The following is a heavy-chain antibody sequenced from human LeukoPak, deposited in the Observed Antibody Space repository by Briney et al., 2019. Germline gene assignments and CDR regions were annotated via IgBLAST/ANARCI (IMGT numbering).Heavy chain of an antibody. CDR3: ARGYLGYDSSGFYFDY. V-gene: IGHV4-31*03. CDR1: GGSISSGGYY. Sequence: RASETLSLTCTVSGGSISSGGYYWSWIRQHPGKGLEWIGYIYYSGSTYYNPSLKSRVTISVDTSKNQFSLKLSSVTAADTAVYYCARGYLGYDSSGFYFDYWGQGTLVTVSS. D-gene: IGHD3-22*01. CDR2: IYYSGST. J-gene: IGHJ4*02.